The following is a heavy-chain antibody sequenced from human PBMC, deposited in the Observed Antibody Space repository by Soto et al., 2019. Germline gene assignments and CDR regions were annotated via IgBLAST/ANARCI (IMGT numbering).Heavy chain of an antibody. V-gene: IGHV4-39*01. Sequence: SETLSLTCTVSGGSISSSSYYWGWIRQPPGKGLEWIGSIYYSGSTYYNPSLKSRVTISVDTSKNQFSLKLSSVTAADTAVYYCARFSGNTIDYWGQGPLVTVYS. J-gene: IGHJ4*02. CDR2: IYYSGST. D-gene: IGHD5-18*01. CDR3: ARFSGNTIDY. CDR1: GGSISSSSYY.